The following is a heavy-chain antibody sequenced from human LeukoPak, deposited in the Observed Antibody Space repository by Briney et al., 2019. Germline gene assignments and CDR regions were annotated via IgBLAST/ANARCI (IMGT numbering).Heavy chain of an antibody. J-gene: IGHJ4*02. Sequence: GESLKISCKVSGCSFTTYWIGWVRQMPGKGLEWMAIVNPGDSDTRYSPSFQGQVTISADKSINTAYLQWSSLKASDTAMYYCARLKGSYGYPGDYWGQGTLVSVSS. D-gene: IGHD5-18*01. CDR1: GCSFTTYW. CDR2: VNPGDSDT. V-gene: IGHV5-51*01. CDR3: ARLKGSYGYPGDY.